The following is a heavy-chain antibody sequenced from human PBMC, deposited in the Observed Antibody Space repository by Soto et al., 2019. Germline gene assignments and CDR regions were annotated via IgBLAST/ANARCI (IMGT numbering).Heavy chain of an antibody. CDR2: IIPILGIA. CDR3: ARGGYYDILTGYLGSMDV. CDR1: GGTFSSYT. Sequence: SVKVSCKASGGTFSSYTISWVRQAPGQGLEWMGRIIPILGIANYAQKFQGRVTITADKSTSTAYMELSSLRSEDTAVYYCARGGYYDILTGYLGSMDVWGKGTTVNSP. V-gene: IGHV1-69*02. D-gene: IGHD3-9*01. J-gene: IGHJ6*03.